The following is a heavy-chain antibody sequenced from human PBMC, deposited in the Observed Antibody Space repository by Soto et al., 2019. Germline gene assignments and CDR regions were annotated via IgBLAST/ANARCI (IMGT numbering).Heavy chain of an antibody. D-gene: IGHD1-1*01. Sequence: GESLKISCNASGYSFTPVWIGWVRQTPVKGLEWMGFIYLDDSDMRYSPSFQDQVTISADKSISTAYLQWSSLKASDTAMYYCASRKRTSDAFDIWGQGTMVTVSS. CDR1: GYSFTPVW. CDR2: IYLDDSDM. V-gene: IGHV5-51*01. J-gene: IGHJ3*02. CDR3: ASRKRTSDAFDI.